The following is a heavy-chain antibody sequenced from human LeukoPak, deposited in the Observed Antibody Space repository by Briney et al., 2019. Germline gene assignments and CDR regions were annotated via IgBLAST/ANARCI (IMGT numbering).Heavy chain of an antibody. J-gene: IGHJ4*02. CDR1: GGSFSGYY. Sequence: SETLSLTCAVYGGSFSGYYWSWIRQPPGKGLEWIGEINHSGSTNYNPSLKSRVTISVDTSKNQFSLKLSSVTAADTAVYYCARGRGGIAAAGTIDYWGQGTLVTVSS. CDR2: INHSGST. V-gene: IGHV4-34*01. CDR3: ARGRGGIAAAGTIDY. D-gene: IGHD6-13*01.